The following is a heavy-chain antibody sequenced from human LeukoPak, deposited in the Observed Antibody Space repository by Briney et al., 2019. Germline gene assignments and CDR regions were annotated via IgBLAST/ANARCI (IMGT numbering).Heavy chain of an antibody. CDR2: IYHSGST. D-gene: IGHD3-3*01. Sequence: PSETLSLTCTVSGGSISSGGYYWSWIRQPPGKGLEWIGYIYHSGSTYYNPSLKGRVTISVDRSKNQFSLKLSSVTAADTAVYYCARDLDWSGYYNYFDYWGQGTLVTVSS. CDR1: GGSISSGGYY. J-gene: IGHJ4*02. V-gene: IGHV4-30-2*01. CDR3: ARDLDWSGYYNYFDY.